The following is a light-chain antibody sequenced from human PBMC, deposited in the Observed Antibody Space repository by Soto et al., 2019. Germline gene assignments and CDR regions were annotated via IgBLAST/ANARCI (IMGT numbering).Light chain of an antibody. CDR2: EDS. Sequence: QSVLTQPPSVSGSPGQRVTISCTGSSSNIGARYDVHWYQQLPGTAPKLLIFEDSIRPSGVPDRFSASTSGTSAFLAITGLQAEDEADYYCQSYDTSLRGSVFGGGTKVTVL. J-gene: IGLJ3*02. CDR3: QSYDTSLRGSV. V-gene: IGLV1-40*01. CDR1: SSNIGARYD.